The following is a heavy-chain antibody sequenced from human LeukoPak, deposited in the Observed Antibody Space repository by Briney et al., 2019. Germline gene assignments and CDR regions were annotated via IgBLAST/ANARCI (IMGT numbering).Heavy chain of an antibody. J-gene: IGHJ6*02. CDR2: ISGSSDTI. V-gene: IGHV3-48*02. D-gene: IGHD3-10*01. Sequence: GGSLRLSCAASGFDFSSNWMHWVRQAPGKGLEWVSYISGSSDTIYYADSVKGRFTISRDNAKNSLYLQMNSLRDEDTAVYYCARYFGDPQGMDVWGQGTTVTVSS. CDR3: ARYFGDPQGMDV. CDR1: GFDFSSNW.